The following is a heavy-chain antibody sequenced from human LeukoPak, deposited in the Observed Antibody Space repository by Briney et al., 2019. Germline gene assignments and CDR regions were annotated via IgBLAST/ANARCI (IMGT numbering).Heavy chain of an antibody. V-gene: IGHV4-39*02. Sequence: SETLSLTRTVSGGSISSSHYYWGWIRQPPGKGLEWIGNLYYTGSTNYNPSLKSRVTISVDTSKNHFFLKLSSVTAADTAVYYCASFWCGGDCYPTVYYFDYWGQGTLVTVSS. D-gene: IGHD2-21*02. CDR3: ASFWCGGDCYPTVYYFDY. CDR1: GGSISSSHYY. J-gene: IGHJ4*02. CDR2: LYYTGST.